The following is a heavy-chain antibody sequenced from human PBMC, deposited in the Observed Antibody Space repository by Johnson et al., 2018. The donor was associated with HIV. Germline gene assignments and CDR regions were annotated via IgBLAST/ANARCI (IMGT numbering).Heavy chain of an antibody. CDR2: ISYDGSNK. CDR3: ARAPEVRGVDAFDV. Sequence: VQLVESGGGLVKPGGSLRLSCAASGFTFSDYYMSWIRQAPGKGLEWVAVISYDGSNKYYADSVKGRFTISRDNSKNTLSLQMNSLRAEDTAVYYCARAPEVRGVDAFDVWGQGTVVTVSS. V-gene: IGHV3-30*03. D-gene: IGHD3-10*01. CDR1: GFTFSDYY. J-gene: IGHJ3*01.